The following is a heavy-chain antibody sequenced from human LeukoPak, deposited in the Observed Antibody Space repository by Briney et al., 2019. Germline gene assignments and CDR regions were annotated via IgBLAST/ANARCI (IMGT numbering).Heavy chain of an antibody. J-gene: IGHJ3*02. CDR1: GYTFTGYY. D-gene: IGHD6-13*01. V-gene: IGHV1-2*02. Sequence: ASVKVSCKASGYTFTGYYMHWVRQAPGQGLEWTGWINPNSGGTNYAQKFQGRVTMTRDTSISTAYMELSRLRSDDTAVYYCARADLEQQLAFDIWGQGTMVTVSS. CDR3: ARADLEQQLAFDI. CDR2: INPNSGGT.